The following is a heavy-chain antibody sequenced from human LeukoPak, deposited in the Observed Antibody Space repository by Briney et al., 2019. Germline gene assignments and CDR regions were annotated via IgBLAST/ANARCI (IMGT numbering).Heavy chain of an antibody. CDR3: ARFPRWLLGYFDY. D-gene: IGHD3-22*01. J-gene: IGHJ4*02. V-gene: IGHV4-30-4*01. CDR1: GGSISSGDYY. Sequence: PSETLSLTCTVSGGSISSGDYYWSWIRQPPGKGLEWIGYIYYSGSTYYNPSLKSRVTISVDTSKNQFSLKLSSVTAADTAVYYCARFPRWLLGYFDYWGQGTLITVSS. CDR2: IYYSGST.